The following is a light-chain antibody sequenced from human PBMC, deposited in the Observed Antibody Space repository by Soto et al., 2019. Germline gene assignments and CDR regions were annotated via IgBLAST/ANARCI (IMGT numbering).Light chain of an antibody. Sequence: EIVLTQSPATLSLSPGERATLSCRASQSVGTYLAWYQQKPGQAPRLLIYDASNRATGIPARFSGSGSGTDFTHTISSLEPEDFAVYYCQQRHNWLTFGGGTKVEIK. J-gene: IGKJ4*01. V-gene: IGKV3-11*01. CDR2: DAS. CDR1: QSVGTY. CDR3: QQRHNWLT.